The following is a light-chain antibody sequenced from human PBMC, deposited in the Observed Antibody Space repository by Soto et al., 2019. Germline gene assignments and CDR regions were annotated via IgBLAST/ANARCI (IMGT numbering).Light chain of an antibody. CDR1: QSISSY. Sequence: DIPMTQSPSSLSASVGDRVTITCRASQSISSYLNWYQQKPGKAPKLLIYAASSLQSGVPSRFSGSGSGTGFTLTISSLQPEDFATYYCQQSYSTPWTFVQGTKVEIK. CDR3: QQSYSTPWT. V-gene: IGKV1-39*01. CDR2: AAS. J-gene: IGKJ1*01.